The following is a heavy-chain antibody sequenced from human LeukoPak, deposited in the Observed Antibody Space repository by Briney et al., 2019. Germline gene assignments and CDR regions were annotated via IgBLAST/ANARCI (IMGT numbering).Heavy chain of an antibody. D-gene: IGHD4-17*01. V-gene: IGHV3-23*01. CDR1: GFTFSSYA. J-gene: IGHJ4*02. CDR2: ISGSGGST. CDR3: AKLHSVTPHY. Sequence: GASLRLSCAASGFTFSSYAMSWVRQAPGKGLERVSAISGSGGSTYYADSVKGRFTISRDNSKNTLYLQMNSLRAEDTAVYYCAKLHSVTPHYWGQGTLVTVSS.